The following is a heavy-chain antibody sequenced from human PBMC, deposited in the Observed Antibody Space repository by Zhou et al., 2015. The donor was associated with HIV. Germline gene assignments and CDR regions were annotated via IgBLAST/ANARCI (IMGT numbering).Heavy chain of an antibody. J-gene: IGHJ4*02. D-gene: IGHD2-2*01. CDR2: IIPILGIA. V-gene: IGHV1-69*08. Sequence: QVQLVQSGAEVKKPGSSVKVSCKASGGTFSSYTISWVRQAPGQGLEWMGRIIPILGIANYAQKFQGRVTITADESTSTAYMELSSLRSEDTAVYYCARDRSDVVVTLYFDYWGQGTLVTVSS. CDR1: GGTFSSYT. CDR3: ARDRSDVVVTLYFDY.